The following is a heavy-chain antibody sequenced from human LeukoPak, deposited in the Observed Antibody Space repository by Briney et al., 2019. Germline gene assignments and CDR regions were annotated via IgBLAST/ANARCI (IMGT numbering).Heavy chain of an antibody. CDR1: GYTFTSYG. CDR2: ISAYNGNT. V-gene: IGHV1-18*01. D-gene: IGHD2-2*01. Sequence: ASVKVSCKASGYTFTSYGISWVRQAPGQGLEWMGWISAYNGNTNYARKLQGRVTMTTDTSTGTAYMELRSLRSDDTAVYYCARDWGGIVVVPAAILVARPFDYWGQGTLVTVSS. J-gene: IGHJ4*02. CDR3: ARDWGGIVVVPAAILVARPFDY.